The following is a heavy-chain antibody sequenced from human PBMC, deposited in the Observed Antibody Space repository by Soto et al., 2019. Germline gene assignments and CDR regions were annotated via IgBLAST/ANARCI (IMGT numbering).Heavy chain of an antibody. Sequence: SQTLSLTCALSGDSVSSNSAAWNWIRQSPSRGLEWLGRTYYRSKWYNDYAVSVKSRITINPDTSKNQFSLKLSSVTAADTAVYYCASGTSIAARNAGPESYYYGMDVWGQGTTVTVSS. D-gene: IGHD6-6*01. CDR3: ASGTSIAARNAGPESYYYGMDV. J-gene: IGHJ6*02. V-gene: IGHV6-1*01. CDR1: GDSVSSNSAA. CDR2: TYYRSKWYN.